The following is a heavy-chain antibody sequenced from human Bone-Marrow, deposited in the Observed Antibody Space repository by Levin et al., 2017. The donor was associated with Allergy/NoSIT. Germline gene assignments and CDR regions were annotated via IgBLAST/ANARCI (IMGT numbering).Heavy chain of an antibody. CDR1: GFTFSAHW. V-gene: IGHV3-74*01. D-gene: IGHD3-16*01. Sequence: PGGSLRLSCAASGFTFSAHWMHWVRQAPGKGLVWVSRINHDGTGTVYADSVKGRFTISRDNAKNTLYLQMDSLKAEDTGVYYCARGGDGKFGDFWGQGTLVTVSP. J-gene: IGHJ4*02. CDR2: INHDGTGT. CDR3: ARGGDGKFGDF.